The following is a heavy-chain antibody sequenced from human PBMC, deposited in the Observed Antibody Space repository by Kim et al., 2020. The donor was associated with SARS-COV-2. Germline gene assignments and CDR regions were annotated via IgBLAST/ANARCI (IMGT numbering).Heavy chain of an antibody. CDR2: IYVYGNT. CDR1: GFSFRSFY. CDR3: SRDQVDDYLS. J-gene: IGHJ1*01. Sequence: GGSLRLSCAASGFSFRSFYMSWVRQAPGEGLEWLSAIYVYGNTPYAASVRGRFTIFRDNSANILYLQLNTLRVEDTAVYYCSRDQVDDYLSWCQGTLVTV. V-gene: IGHV3-66*01. D-gene: IGHD3-16*01.